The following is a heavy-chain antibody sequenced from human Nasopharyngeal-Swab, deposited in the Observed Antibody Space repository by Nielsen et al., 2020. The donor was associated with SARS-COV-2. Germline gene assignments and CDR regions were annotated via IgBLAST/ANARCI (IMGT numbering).Heavy chain of an antibody. CDR3: ARGAAAVYWYFDL. CDR2: ISYDGSNK. CDR1: GFTFSSYA. Sequence: GESLKISCAASGFTFSSYAMHWVRQAPGKGLEWVAVISYDGSNKCYADSVKGRFTISRDNSKNTLYLQMNSLRAEDTAVYYCARGAAAVYWYFDLWGRGTLVTVSS. D-gene: IGHD6-13*01. V-gene: IGHV3-30*04. J-gene: IGHJ2*01.